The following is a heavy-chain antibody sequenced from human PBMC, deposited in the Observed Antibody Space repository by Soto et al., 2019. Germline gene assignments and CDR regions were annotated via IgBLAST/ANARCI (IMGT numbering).Heavy chain of an antibody. CDR1: GGSISSYY. CDR2: IYYSGST. D-gene: IGHD4-17*01. V-gene: IGHV4-59*01. J-gene: IGHJ4*02. CDR3: ARYGSTVTTVPFDY. Sequence: QVQLQESGPGLVKPSETLSLTCTVSGGSISSYYWSWIRQPPGKGLEWIGYIYYSGSTNYNPSLKSRVTISVDTSNNQFSLKLSSVTAADTAVYYCARYGSTVTTVPFDYWGQGTLVTVSS.